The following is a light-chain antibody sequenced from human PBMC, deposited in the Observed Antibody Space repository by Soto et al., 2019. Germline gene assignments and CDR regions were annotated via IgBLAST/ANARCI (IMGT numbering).Light chain of an antibody. CDR3: QQYYNLPPFT. CDR1: PDIRNS. CDR2: ETS. V-gene: IGKV1-33*01. Sequence: DIQITQSPSSLSASVGDRVTITCQARPDIRNSLNWYQQKPGKAPKLLIYETSNFETGVPSRFSGSESWTDFNFAITTPQPEDMATYDYQQYYNLPPFTCGGGTKVEVK. J-gene: IGKJ4*01.